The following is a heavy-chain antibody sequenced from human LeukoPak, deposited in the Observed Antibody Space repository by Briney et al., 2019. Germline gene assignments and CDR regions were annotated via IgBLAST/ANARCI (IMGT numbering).Heavy chain of an antibody. CDR1: GFTVSGNY. J-gene: IGHJ4*02. CDR3: ARVRPSSWYYFDY. V-gene: IGHV3-53*01. D-gene: IGHD6-13*01. CDR2: IYSGGNT. Sequence: GGSLRLSCAASGFTVSGNYMSWVRQAPGKGLEWVSVIYSGGNTYYADSVKGRFTISRDDSENTLYFQMSNLRAEDTAVYYCARVRPSSWYYFDYWGQGTLVTVSS.